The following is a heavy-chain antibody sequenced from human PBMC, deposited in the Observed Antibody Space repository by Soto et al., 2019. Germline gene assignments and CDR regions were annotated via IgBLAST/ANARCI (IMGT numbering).Heavy chain of an antibody. CDR2: INPNGGGT. V-gene: IGHV1-2*04. CDR3: ARGGAATSDAFDI. CDR1: GYTFTGYY. Sequence: ASVKVSCKASGYTFTGYYMHWVRQAPGQGLEWMGWINPNGGGTNYAQKFQGWVTMTRDTSISAAYMELSRLRSDDTAVYYCARGGAATSDAFDIWGQGTMVTVSS. J-gene: IGHJ3*02. D-gene: IGHD2-15*01.